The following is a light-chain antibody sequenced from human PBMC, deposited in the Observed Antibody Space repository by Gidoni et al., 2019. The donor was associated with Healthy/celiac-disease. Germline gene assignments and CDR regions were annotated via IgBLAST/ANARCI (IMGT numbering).Light chain of an antibody. J-gene: IGKJ2*01. V-gene: IGKV1-39*01. CDR2: DAS. CDR1: QSISSY. CDR3: QQSYSTPMYT. Sequence: IQMTQSPSSLSASVGDRVTITCRASQSISSYLNWYQQKPGKAPKLLIYDASSLQSGVPSRFSGSGSGTDFTLTISSLQPEDFATYYCQQSYSTPMYTFGQGTKLEIK.